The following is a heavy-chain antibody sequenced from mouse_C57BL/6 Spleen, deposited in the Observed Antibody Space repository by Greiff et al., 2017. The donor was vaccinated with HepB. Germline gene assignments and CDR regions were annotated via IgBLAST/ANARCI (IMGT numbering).Heavy chain of an antibody. Sequence: QVQLQQPGAELVKPGASVKLSCKALGYTFTSYWMHWVKQRHGQGLEWIGMIQPNSGSTNYNEKFKSKATLTVDKSSSTAYMQLSSLTSEDSAVYYCARTDGYDVYYFDYWGQGTTLTVSS. V-gene: IGHV1-64*01. D-gene: IGHD2-2*01. CDR3: ARTDGYDVYYFDY. CDR2: IQPNSGST. J-gene: IGHJ2*01. CDR1: GYTFTSYW.